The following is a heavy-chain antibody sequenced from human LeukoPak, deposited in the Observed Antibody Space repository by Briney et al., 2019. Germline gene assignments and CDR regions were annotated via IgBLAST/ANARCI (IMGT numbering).Heavy chain of an antibody. CDR1: GFTFSSYS. Sequence: GGSLRLSCAASGFTFSSYSMNWVRQAPGKGLEWVSSISSSSSYIYYADSVKGRFTISRDNAKNSLYLQMNSLRAEDTAVYYCARDRMIYYDSSGYADYWGQGTLVTVSS. CDR3: ARDRMIYYDSSGYADY. CDR2: ISSSSSYI. D-gene: IGHD3-22*01. J-gene: IGHJ4*02. V-gene: IGHV3-21*01.